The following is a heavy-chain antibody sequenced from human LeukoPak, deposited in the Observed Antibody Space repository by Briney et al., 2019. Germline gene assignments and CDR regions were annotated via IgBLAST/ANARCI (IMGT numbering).Heavy chain of an antibody. V-gene: IGHV1-69*01. Sequence: ASVKVSCKASGGTFSSYAISWVRQAPGQGLEWMGGIIPIFGTANYAQKFQGRVTITADESTSTAYMELSSLRSEDTAVYYCARVHITMIVVVTGGWFDPWGQGTLVTVSS. CDR2: IIPIFGTA. J-gene: IGHJ5*02. D-gene: IGHD3-22*01. CDR1: GGTFSSYA. CDR3: ARVHITMIVVVTGGWFDP.